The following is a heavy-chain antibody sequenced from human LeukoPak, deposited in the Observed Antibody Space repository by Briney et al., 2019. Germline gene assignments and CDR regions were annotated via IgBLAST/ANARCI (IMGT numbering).Heavy chain of an antibody. V-gene: IGHV3-23*01. D-gene: IGHD3-10*01. J-gene: IGHJ4*02. Sequence: GGSLRLSCAASGFTFSSYAMSWVRQAPGKGLEWVSAISGSGGSTYYADSVKGRFTISRDNSKNTLYLQMNSLRAEDTAVYYCAKDYGPGFGEFNTPFDYWGQGTLATVSS. CDR3: AKDYGPGFGEFNTPFDY. CDR2: ISGSGGST. CDR1: GFTFSSYA.